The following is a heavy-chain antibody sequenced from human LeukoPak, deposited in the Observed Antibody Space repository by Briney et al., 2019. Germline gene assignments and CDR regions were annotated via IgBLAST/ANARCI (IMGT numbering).Heavy chain of an antibody. CDR2: IKQDGSEK. Sequence: PGGSLRLSCAASGFTFSSYWMSWVRQAPGKGLEWVVNIKQDGSEKYYVDSVKGRFTISRDNAKNSLYLQMNSLRAEDTAVYYCARVAHSGSYLGAFDIWGQGTMVTVSS. CDR3: ARVAHSGSYLGAFDI. V-gene: IGHV3-7*01. CDR1: GFTFSSYW. J-gene: IGHJ3*02. D-gene: IGHD1-26*01.